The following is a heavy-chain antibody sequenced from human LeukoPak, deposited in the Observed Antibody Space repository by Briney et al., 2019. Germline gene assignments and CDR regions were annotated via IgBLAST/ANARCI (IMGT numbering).Heavy chain of an antibody. CDR3: ARYLPAARGYYYYYMDV. D-gene: IGHD6-6*01. CDR1: GGSFSGYY. Sequence: SETLSLTCAVYGGSFSGYYWSWIRQPPGKGLEWIGKINHSGSTNYNPSLKSRVTISVDTSKNQFSLKLSSVTAADTAVYYCARYLPAARGYYYYYMDVWGKGTTVTVSS. V-gene: IGHV4-34*01. J-gene: IGHJ6*03. CDR2: INHSGST.